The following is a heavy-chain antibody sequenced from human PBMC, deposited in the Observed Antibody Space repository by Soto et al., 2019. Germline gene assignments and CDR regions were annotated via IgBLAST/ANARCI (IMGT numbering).Heavy chain of an antibody. V-gene: IGHV4-59*01. D-gene: IGHD6-6*01. CDR3: ARGRGSYSSSPYYYYMDV. J-gene: IGHJ6*03. CDR2: IYHSGST. Sequence: SSETLSLTCTVSGGSISSYYWSWIRQPPGKGLEWIGYIYHSGSTNYNPSLKSRVTISVDTSKNQFSLKLSSVTAADTAVYYCARGRGSYSSSPYYYYMDVWGKGTTVTVSS. CDR1: GGSISSYY.